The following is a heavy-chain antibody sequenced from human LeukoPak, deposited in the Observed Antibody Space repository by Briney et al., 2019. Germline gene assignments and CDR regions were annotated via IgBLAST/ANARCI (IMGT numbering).Heavy chain of an antibody. Sequence: ASVKVSCKVSGYTLTELSMHWVRQAPGKGLEWMGGFDPEDGETIYAQKFQGRVTMTEDTSTDTAYMELSSLRSEDTAVYYCATAQEMAYALDIWGQGTMVTVSS. J-gene: IGHJ3*02. CDR2: FDPEDGET. V-gene: IGHV1-24*01. CDR3: ATAQEMAYALDI. CDR1: GYTLTELS. D-gene: IGHD5-24*01.